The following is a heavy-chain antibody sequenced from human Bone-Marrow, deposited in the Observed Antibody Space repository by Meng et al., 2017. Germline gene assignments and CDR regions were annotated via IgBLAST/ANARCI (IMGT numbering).Heavy chain of an antibody. D-gene: IGHD3-9*01. J-gene: IGHJ4*02. Sequence: GSLRLSCTVSGGSISSYYWSWIRQPPGKRLEWIGYIYYSGSTNYNPSLKSRVTISVDTSKNQFSLKLSSVTAADTAVYYCARILLRYFDWLPEYYFDYWDQGTLVTVSS. CDR2: IYYSGST. CDR3: ARILLRYFDWLPEYYFDY. CDR1: GGSISSYY. V-gene: IGHV4-59*01.